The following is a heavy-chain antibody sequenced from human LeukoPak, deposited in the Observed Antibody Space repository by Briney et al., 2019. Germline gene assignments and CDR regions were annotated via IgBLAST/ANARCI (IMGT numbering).Heavy chain of an antibody. CDR2: IIPIFGTA. D-gene: IGHD4-17*01. CDR1: GGTFSSYA. CDR3: ARDSNIGLTVTTQAHYFDY. J-gene: IGHJ4*02. V-gene: IGHV1-69*05. Sequence: SVKVSCKASGGTFSSYAISWVRQAPGQGLEWMGRIIPIFGTANYAQKFQGRVTITTDESTSTAYMELSSLRSEDAAVYYCARDSNIGLTVTTQAHYFDYWGQGTLVTVSS.